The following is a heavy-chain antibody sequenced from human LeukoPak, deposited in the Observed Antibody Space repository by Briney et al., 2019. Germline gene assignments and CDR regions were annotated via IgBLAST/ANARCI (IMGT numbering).Heavy chain of an antibody. Sequence: ASVKVSCKAFGYTFTDYYIHWVKEAPGKGLEWMGRVDPEDGETTYAEKFQGRVTITADTSTDTAYMELNNLRSEDTAVYYCATMTTLDPWGQGTLVTVSP. V-gene: IGHV1-69-2*01. CDR1: GYTFTDYY. D-gene: IGHD4-11*01. CDR2: VDPEDGET. J-gene: IGHJ5*02. CDR3: ATMTTLDP.